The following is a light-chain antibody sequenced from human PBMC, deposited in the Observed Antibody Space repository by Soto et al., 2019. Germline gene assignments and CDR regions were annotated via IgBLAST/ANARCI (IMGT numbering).Light chain of an antibody. Sequence: QSALTQPASVSGSPGQSITISCTGTSSDVGGYNYVSWYQQHPGKAPKLMMSDVSNRPSGVYNRVSGSKSGNTASLTISGLQTEGEADYYCSSYTTSSTYVFGTGTKLTVL. V-gene: IGLV2-14*01. J-gene: IGLJ1*01. CDR2: DVS. CDR3: SSYTTSSTYV. CDR1: SSDVGGYNY.